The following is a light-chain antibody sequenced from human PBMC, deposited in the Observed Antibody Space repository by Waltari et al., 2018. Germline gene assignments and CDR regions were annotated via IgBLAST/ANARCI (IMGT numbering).Light chain of an antibody. Sequence: TLSLSPGERATLSCRSSQSVSSYLAWYQQKVGQAPRLLIYDASNRATGIPARFSGSGSGTDFTFTISSLEPEDFAVYYCLQRSSWPWTFGQGTKVEIK. CDR1: QSVSSY. CDR2: DAS. CDR3: LQRSSWPWT. J-gene: IGKJ1*01. V-gene: IGKV3-11*01.